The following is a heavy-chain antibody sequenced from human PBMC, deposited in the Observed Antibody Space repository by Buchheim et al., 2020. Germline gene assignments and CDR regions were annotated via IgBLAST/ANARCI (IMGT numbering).Heavy chain of an antibody. V-gene: IGHV3-11*05. Sequence: QVQLVESGGGLVKPGGSLRLSCAASGFTFSDYYMTWIRQAPGKGLEWLSYITSSSSYTSYADSVRGRFTVSRDNAKNSLYLQMNSLRAEDTAVYYCARMFTHCSSISCPSDYWGQGTL. CDR3: ARMFTHCSSISCPSDY. J-gene: IGHJ4*02. CDR1: GFTFSDYY. D-gene: IGHD2-2*01. CDR2: ITSSSSYT.